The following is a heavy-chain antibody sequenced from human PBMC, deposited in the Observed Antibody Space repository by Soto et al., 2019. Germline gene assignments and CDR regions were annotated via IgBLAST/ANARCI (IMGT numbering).Heavy chain of an antibody. V-gene: IGHV4-34*01. CDR1: GGSFSGYY. J-gene: IGHJ4*02. CDR3: ARGDLPAAILY. CDR2: INHSGST. D-gene: IGHD2-2*01. Sequence: SETLSLTCAVYGGSFSGYYWSWVRQPPGKGLEWIGEINHSGSTNYNPSLKSRVTISVDTSKNQFSLKLSSVTAADTAVYYCARGDLPAAILYWGQGTLVTVS.